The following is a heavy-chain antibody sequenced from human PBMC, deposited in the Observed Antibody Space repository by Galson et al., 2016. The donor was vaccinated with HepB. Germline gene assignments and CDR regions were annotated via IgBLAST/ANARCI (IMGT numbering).Heavy chain of an antibody. V-gene: IGHV3-48*04. J-gene: IGHJ4*02. CDR3: AIRERF. CDR2: ISGDGNTK. D-gene: IGHD1-26*01. Sequence: SLRLSCAASGLTLSGFTVNWVRQAPGKGLEWVSHISGDGNTKYYADSVKGRFTISRDNAQTSFYLQMHSLSAEDTATYYCAIRERFWGQGTLVIVSS. CDR1: GLTLSGFT.